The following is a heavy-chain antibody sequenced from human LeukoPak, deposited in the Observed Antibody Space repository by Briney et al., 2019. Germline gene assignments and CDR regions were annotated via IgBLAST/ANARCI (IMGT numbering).Heavy chain of an antibody. V-gene: IGHV3-15*01. J-gene: IGHJ4*02. Sequence: AGGSLRLSCAASGFTVTDAWMSWVRQAPGKGLEWVGRIKTKPAGGTTDSAAPVKGRFTISRDDSKNTFYLQMNSLKTEDTAVYYCTTSLYSGYDWGSDYWGQGTLVTVSS. CDR2: IKTKPAGGTT. CDR3: TTSLYSGYDWGSDY. D-gene: IGHD3-16*01. CDR1: GFTVTDAW.